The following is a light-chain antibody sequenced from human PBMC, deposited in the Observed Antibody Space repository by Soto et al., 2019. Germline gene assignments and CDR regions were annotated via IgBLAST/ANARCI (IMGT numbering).Light chain of an antibody. CDR3: QQYYSAPLT. CDR2: WAS. J-gene: IGKJ4*01. Sequence: DIMMTQSPDSLAVSLGERATINCKSSQSVLYSSNNKNYLAWYQQKPGQPPKLLIYWASTRESGVPDRFSGSGSGTDFTLAISSLQAEDVPVYYCQQYYSAPLTFGGGTKVEIK. V-gene: IGKV4-1*01. CDR1: QSVLYSSNNKNY.